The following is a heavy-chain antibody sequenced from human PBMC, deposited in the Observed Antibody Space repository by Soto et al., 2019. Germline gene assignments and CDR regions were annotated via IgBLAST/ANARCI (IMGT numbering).Heavy chain of an antibody. D-gene: IGHD2-2*01. J-gene: IGHJ6*02. V-gene: IGHV3-30*18. CDR2: ISYDGSNK. CDR1: GFTFSSYG. CDR3: AKDPQRYCSSTSCPRPYYYYGMDV. Sequence: QVQLVESGGGVVQPGRSLRLSCAASGFTFSSYGMHWVRQAPGKGLEWVAVISYDGSNKYYADSVKGRFTISRDNSKNTLYLQMNSLRAEDTAVYYCAKDPQRYCSSTSCPRPYYYYGMDVWGQGTTVTVSS.